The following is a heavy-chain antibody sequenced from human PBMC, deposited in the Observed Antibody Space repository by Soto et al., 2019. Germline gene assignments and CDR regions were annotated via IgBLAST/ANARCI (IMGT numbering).Heavy chain of an antibody. CDR1: GGSISSGGYY. J-gene: IGHJ6*02. D-gene: IGHD3-9*01. V-gene: IGHV4-31*03. CDR2: IYYSGST. Sequence: PSETLSLTCTVSGGSISSGGYYWSWIRQHPGKGLEWIGYIYYSGSTYYNPSLKSRVTISVDTSKNQFSLKLSSVTAADTAVYYCARGGHQLRYFDWLLYYYGMDVWGQGTTVTVSS. CDR3: ARGGHQLRYFDWLLYYYGMDV.